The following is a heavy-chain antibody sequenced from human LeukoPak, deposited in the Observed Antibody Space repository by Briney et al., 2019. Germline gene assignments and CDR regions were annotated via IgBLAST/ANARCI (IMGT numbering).Heavy chain of an antibody. V-gene: IGHV3-23*01. D-gene: IGHD1-26*01. Sequence: GGSLRLSCAATGFTFSSYAMSWVRQAPGKGLEWVSTISGGSGTLYYADSVKGRFTTSRDISKTKLYLQMNSLRVEDTAVYYCAKGGLGATPRFDPWGQGTLVTVST. J-gene: IGHJ5*02. CDR2: ISGGSGTL. CDR3: AKGGLGATPRFDP. CDR1: GFTFSSYA.